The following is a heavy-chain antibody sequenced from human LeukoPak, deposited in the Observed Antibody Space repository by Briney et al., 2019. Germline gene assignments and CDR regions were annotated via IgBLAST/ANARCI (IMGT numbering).Heavy chain of an antibody. V-gene: IGHV4-4*02. D-gene: IGHD5-24*01. Sequence: PSETLSLTCAVSGGSISSSNWWSWVRQPPGKGLEWIGEIYHSGSTNYNPSLKSRVTISVDKSKNQFSLKLSSVTAADTAVYYCARAGYKGYYYYYYMDVWGKGTTVTISS. CDR3: ARAGYKGYYYYYYMDV. CDR1: GGSISSSNW. CDR2: IYHSGST. J-gene: IGHJ6*03.